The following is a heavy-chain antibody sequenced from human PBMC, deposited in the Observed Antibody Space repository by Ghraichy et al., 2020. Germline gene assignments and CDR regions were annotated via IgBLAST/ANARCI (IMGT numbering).Heavy chain of an antibody. J-gene: IGHJ6*02. CDR1: GYTFTSYG. Sequence: ASVKVSCKASGYTFTSYGISWVRQAPGQGLEWMGWISAYNGNTNYAQKLQGRVTMTTDTSTSTAYMELRSLRSDDTAVYYCARSHAGYSRTYYYYYGMDVWGQGTTVTVSS. D-gene: IGHD6-13*01. CDR2: ISAYNGNT. CDR3: ARSHAGYSRTYYYYYGMDV. V-gene: IGHV1-18*04.